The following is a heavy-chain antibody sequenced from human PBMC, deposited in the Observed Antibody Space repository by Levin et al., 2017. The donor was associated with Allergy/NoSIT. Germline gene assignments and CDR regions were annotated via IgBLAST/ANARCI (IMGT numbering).Heavy chain of an antibody. CDR3: ARGEVVPYFHY. D-gene: IGHD3-16*01. V-gene: IGHV1-46*01. CDR1: GYTFSNFY. Sequence: GASVKVSCKASGYTFSNFYIHWVRQAPGHGLEWMGVINPSGFSSGYGSTSNAQKFQGRVTMTKDTSTTTVYMELSSLTSDDPAVYYCARGEVVPYFHYWGQGTLVTVSS. CDR2: INPSGFSSGYGST. J-gene: IGHJ4*02.